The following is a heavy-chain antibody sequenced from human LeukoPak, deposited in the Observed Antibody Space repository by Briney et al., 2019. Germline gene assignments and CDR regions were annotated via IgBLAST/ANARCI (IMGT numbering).Heavy chain of an antibody. CDR3: ASDLDSSGYQRAFDY. Sequence: PGGSLRLSCAASGFTVSSNYMSWVRQAPGKGLEWVSVIYSGDSTYYADFVKGRFTISRDNSKNTLYLQMNSLRAEDTAVYYCASDLDSSGYQRAFDYWGQGTLVTVSS. V-gene: IGHV3-53*01. J-gene: IGHJ4*02. D-gene: IGHD3-22*01. CDR2: IYSGDST. CDR1: GFTVSSNY.